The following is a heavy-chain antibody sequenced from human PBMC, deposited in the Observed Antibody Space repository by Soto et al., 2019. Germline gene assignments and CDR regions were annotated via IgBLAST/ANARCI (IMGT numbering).Heavy chain of an antibody. D-gene: IGHD6-6*01. V-gene: IGHV1-18*01. J-gene: IGHJ4*02. CDR3: ARDGKYSSSSGFDY. CDR1: GYTFSTYG. Sequence: ASVKVSCKTSGYTFSTYGISWVRQAPGQGLEWMGWISAYNGNTNYAQKLQGRVTMTTDTSTSTAYMELRSLRSDDTAVYYCARDGKYSSSSGFDYWGQGTLVTVSS. CDR2: ISAYNGNT.